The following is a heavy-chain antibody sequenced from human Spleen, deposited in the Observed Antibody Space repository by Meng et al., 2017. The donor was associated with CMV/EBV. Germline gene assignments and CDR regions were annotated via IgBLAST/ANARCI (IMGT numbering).Heavy chain of an antibody. D-gene: IGHD3-9*01. J-gene: IGHJ3*02. CDR1: GGSFSGYY. CDR3: ARGREYYDILTGYPHDAFDI. V-gene: IGHV4-34*01. CDR2: INHSGST. Sequence: SETLSLTCAVYGGSFSGYYWSWIRQPPGKGLEWIGEINHSGSTNYNPSLKSRVTISVDTSKNQFSLKLSSVTAADTAVYYCARGREYYDILTGYPHDAFDIWGQGTMVTVSS.